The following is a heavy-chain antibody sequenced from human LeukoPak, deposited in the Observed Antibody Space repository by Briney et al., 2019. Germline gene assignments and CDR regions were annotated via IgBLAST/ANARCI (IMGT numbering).Heavy chain of an antibody. D-gene: IGHD2-2*01. CDR3: AKDRVVPAAIYYYYGMDV. CDR1: GFTFRSYG. J-gene: IGHJ6*02. Sequence: PGGSLRLSCVASGFTFRSYGMHWVRQAPGQGLEWVAVIWYDGSKTYYADSVKGRFIISRDNSKNTVFLQMNSLRAEDTAVYYCAKDRVVPAAIYYYYGMDVWGQGTTVTVSS. V-gene: IGHV3-30*02. CDR2: IWYDGSKT.